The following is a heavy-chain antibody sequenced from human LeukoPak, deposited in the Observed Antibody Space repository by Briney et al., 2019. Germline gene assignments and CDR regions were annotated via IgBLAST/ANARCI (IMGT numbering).Heavy chain of an antibody. CDR3: AKASGYNSGPSDY. J-gene: IGHJ4*02. Sequence: GGSLTLSCAASGFTFDDYAMHWVRQAPGKGLEWVSIISWDGDSTYYADSVKGRFTISRDNSKNSLYLQMNSLRTEDTALYYCAKASGYNSGPSDYWGQGTRVTVSS. CDR2: ISWDGDST. D-gene: IGHD6-19*01. CDR1: GFTFDDYA. V-gene: IGHV3-43D*04.